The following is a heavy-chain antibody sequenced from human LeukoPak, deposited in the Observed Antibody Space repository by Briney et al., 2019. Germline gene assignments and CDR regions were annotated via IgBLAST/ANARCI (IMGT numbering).Heavy chain of an antibody. J-gene: IGHJ4*02. V-gene: IGHV3-66*02. Sequence: PGGSLGLSCAASGFTVSSNYMSWVRQAPGKGLEWVSVIYSGGSTYYADSVKGRFTISRDNSKNTLYLQMNSLRAEDTAVYYCASHDSSGYSFSLYYWGQGTLVTVSS. CDR2: IYSGGST. CDR1: GFTVSSNY. D-gene: IGHD3-22*01. CDR3: ASHDSSGYSFSLYY.